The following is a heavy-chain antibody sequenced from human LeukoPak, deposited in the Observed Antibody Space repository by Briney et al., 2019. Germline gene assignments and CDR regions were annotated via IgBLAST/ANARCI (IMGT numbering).Heavy chain of an antibody. CDR2: IYPGDSDT. V-gene: IGHV5-51*01. D-gene: IGHD3-22*01. Sequence: GESLKISCKGSGYSFTSYWIGWVRQMPGKDLEWMGIIYPGDSDTRYSPSFQGQVTISADKSISTAYLQWSSLKASDTAMYYCATQVNYYDTSEDAFDIWGQGTMVTVSS. J-gene: IGHJ3*02. CDR1: GYSFTSYW. CDR3: ATQVNYYDTSEDAFDI.